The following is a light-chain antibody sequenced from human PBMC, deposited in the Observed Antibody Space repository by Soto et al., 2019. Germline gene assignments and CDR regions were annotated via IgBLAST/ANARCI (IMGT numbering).Light chain of an antibody. V-gene: IGKV3-11*01. Sequence: EIVLAQSPATLSLFPGERATRSCRASQSLSTYLAWYQQKPGQAPRLLMSDPYNRATGIPARFSGSGSGTDFTLTISSVEPEDFAVYYCQQRKHWPLTFGPGTKVEIK. CDR1: QSLSTY. CDR3: QQRKHWPLT. CDR2: DPY. J-gene: IGKJ3*01.